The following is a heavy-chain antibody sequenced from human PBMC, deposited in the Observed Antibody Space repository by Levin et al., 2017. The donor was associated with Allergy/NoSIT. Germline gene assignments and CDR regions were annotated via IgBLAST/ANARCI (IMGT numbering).Heavy chain of an antibody. V-gene: IGHV3-23*01. D-gene: IGHD1-20*01. CDR2: IDGSGGGT. CDR3: AKYGEISGIPPYYLDD. CDR1: GFPFSTYA. Sequence: GGSLRLSCEASGFPFSTYALGWVRQAPARGLDWVASIDGSGGGTAYGDSVKGRFTISRDNSRNTVFLQMNSLRADDTAVYYCAKYGEISGIPPYYLDDWGQGILVTVSS. J-gene: IGHJ4*02.